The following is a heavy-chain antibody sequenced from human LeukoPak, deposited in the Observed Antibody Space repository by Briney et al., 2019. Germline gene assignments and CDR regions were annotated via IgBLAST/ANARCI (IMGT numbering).Heavy chain of an antibody. Sequence: SETLSLTCTVSGGSISSYYWSWIRQPPGKGLEWIGYIYYSGSTNYNPSLKSRVTISVDTSKNQFSLKLSSVTAADTAAYYCAREGGDSGSFLPFDYWGQGTLVTVSS. CDR2: IYYSGST. CDR3: AREGGDSGSFLPFDY. CDR1: GGSISSYY. J-gene: IGHJ4*02. V-gene: IGHV4-59*01. D-gene: IGHD3-10*01.